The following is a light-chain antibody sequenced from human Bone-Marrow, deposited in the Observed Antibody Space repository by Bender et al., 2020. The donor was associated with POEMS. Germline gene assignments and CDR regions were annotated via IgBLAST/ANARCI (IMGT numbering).Light chain of an antibody. Sequence: SYVLTQPPSVSVAPGQTAGITCGGNDIGSKGVHWYQQKPGQAPVLVVYDDTDRPSGIPERFSGSNSGNTASLTISGLQAEDEAEYSCCSYAGSLVVFGGGTKLTVL. CDR2: DDT. CDR1: DIGSKG. V-gene: IGLV3-21*02. CDR3: CSYAGSLVV. J-gene: IGLJ2*01.